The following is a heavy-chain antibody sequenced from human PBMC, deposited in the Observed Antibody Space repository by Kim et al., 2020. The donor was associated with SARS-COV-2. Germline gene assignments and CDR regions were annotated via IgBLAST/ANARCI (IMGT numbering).Heavy chain of an antibody. CDR3: AKRTVFGTYYFDY. V-gene: IGHV3-23*01. J-gene: IGHJ4*02. Sequence: TIYANSVKARFTLSSDNSKNTVYLHMNSLRAADTAVYYCAKRTVFGTYYFDYWGLGVLVTVSS. CDR2: T. D-gene: IGHD3-16*01.